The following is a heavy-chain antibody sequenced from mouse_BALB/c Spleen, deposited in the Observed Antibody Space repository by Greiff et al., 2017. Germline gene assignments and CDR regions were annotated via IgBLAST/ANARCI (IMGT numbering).Heavy chain of an antibody. V-gene: IGHV1-9*01. CDR3: AKDDSIHQLRAMDY. Sequence: QVQLQQSGAELMKPGASVKISCKATGYTFSSYWIEWVKQRPGHGLEWIGEILPGSGSTNYNEKFKGKATFTADTSSNTAYMLLSSLTSEESTVYYCAKDDSIHQLRAMDYWGQGTSVTVSS. CDR1: GYTFSSYW. J-gene: IGHJ4*01. CDR2: ILPGSGST. D-gene: IGHD2-4*01.